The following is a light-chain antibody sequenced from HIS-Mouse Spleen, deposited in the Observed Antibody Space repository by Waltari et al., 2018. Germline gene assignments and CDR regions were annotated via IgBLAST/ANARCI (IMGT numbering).Light chain of an antibody. CDR1: QSISIY. Sequence: DIQMTQSPSSLSASVGDRVTITCRASQSISIYLNLYQQKPGKAPKLLIYAASSLQSGVPSRFSGSGSGTDFTLTISSLQPEDFATYYCQQSYSTPFTFGPGTKVDIK. CDR2: AAS. CDR3: QQSYSTPFT. J-gene: IGKJ3*01. V-gene: IGKV1-39*01.